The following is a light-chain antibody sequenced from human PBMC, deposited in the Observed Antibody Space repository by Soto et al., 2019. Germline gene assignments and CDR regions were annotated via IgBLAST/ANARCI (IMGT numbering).Light chain of an antibody. Sequence: EIVMTQSPATMSASPVARDTLSCSASQSVSSNLAWYQQKPGQAPRLLIYGASTRATGIPARFSGSGSGTEFTLTISSLQSEDFAVYYCQQYNNWPRGTFGQGTKVDI. CDR2: GAS. V-gene: IGKV3-15*01. CDR3: QQYNNWPRGT. J-gene: IGKJ1*01. CDR1: QSVSSN.